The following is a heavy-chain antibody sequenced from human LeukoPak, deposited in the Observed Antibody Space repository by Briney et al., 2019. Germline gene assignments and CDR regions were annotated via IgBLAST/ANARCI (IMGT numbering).Heavy chain of an antibody. J-gene: IGHJ3*02. V-gene: IGHV3-21*01. D-gene: IGHD5-24*01. CDR1: RFTFSSYS. CDR2: ISSSSSYI. Sequence: GGSLRLSCAASRFTFSSYSMNWVRQAPGKGLEWVSSISSSSSYIYYADSVKGRFTISRDNAKNSLYLQMNSLRAEDTAVYYCARDEDGYNDAFDIWGQGTMVTVSS. CDR3: ARDEDGYNDAFDI.